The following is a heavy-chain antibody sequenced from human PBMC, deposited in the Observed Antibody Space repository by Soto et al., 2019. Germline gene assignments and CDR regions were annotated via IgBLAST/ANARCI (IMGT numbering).Heavy chain of an antibody. D-gene: IGHD2-2*02. CDR2: VYDTGST. CDR1: GYTISNVDY. V-gene: IGHV4-38-2*02. J-gene: IGHJ4*02. Sequence: VSGYTISNVDYCGWIRQHPGKGLEWIGSVYDTGSTYYNPSRKGRVTISLDTSKNQFSLKLSSVTAADTAVYYCARESCVSASCYNYVDYWCQGTLVTVSS. CDR3: ARESCVSASCYNYVDY.